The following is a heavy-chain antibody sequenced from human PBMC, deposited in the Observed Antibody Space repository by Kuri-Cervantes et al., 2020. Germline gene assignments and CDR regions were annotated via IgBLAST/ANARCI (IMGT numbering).Heavy chain of an antibody. CDR2: ISSSSSYI. CDR1: GFTFSSYS. J-gene: IGHJ4*02. CDR3: ARGRQVDKFDY. D-gene: IGHD3-22*01. V-gene: IGHV3-21*04. Sequence: GGSLRLSCAASGFTFSSYSMNWVRQAPGKGLEWVSSISSSSSYIYYADSVKGRFTISRDNAKNSLYLQMNSLRVDDTAVYYCARGRQVDKFDYWGQGTLVTVSS.